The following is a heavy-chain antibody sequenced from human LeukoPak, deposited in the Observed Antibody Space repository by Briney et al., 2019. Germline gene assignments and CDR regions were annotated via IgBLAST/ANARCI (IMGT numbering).Heavy chain of an antibody. CDR3: ARSRYYYDSSGYPKAPDAFDI. D-gene: IGHD3-22*01. J-gene: IGHJ3*02. CDR1: GFTFSSYS. CDR2: ISSSSSTI. V-gene: IGHV3-48*04. Sequence: GGSLRLSCAASGFTFSSYSMNWVRQAPGKGLEWVSYISSSSSTIYYADSVKGRFTISRDNAKNSLYLQMNSLRAEDTAVYYCARSRYYYDSSGYPKAPDAFDIWGQGTMVTVSS.